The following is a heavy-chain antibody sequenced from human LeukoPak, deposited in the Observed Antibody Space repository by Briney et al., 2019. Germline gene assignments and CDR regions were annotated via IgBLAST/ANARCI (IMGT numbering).Heavy chain of an antibody. V-gene: IGHV4-59*10. CDR1: GGSFSGYY. Sequence: SETPSLTCAVYGGSFSGYYWSWIRQPAGKGLEWIGRIYTSGSTNYNPSLKSRVTMSVDTSKNQFSLKLSSVTAADTAVYYCARGRLSRLADFDYWGQGTLVTVSS. CDR2: IYTSGST. J-gene: IGHJ4*02. D-gene: IGHD3-3*02. CDR3: ARGRLSRLADFDY.